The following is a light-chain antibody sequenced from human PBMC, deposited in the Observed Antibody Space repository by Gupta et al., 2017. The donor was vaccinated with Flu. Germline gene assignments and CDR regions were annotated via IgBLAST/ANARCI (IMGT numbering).Light chain of an antibody. Sequence: DIQMTQSPSSLSASVGDRVTITCRASQSIGSYLNWYQHKPGKAPKLLIYGASSLQSGVPSRFSGSGSGTGFTLSISSLQPEDFATYYCQQSYSTPLTFGGGTKV. CDR3: QQSYSTPLT. V-gene: IGKV1-39*01. CDR1: QSIGSY. CDR2: GAS. J-gene: IGKJ4*01.